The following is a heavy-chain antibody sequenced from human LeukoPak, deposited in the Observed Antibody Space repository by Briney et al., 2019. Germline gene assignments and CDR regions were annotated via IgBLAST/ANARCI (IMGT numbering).Heavy chain of an antibody. D-gene: IGHD1-26*01. J-gene: IGHJ4*02. Sequence: ASVKVSCKASGYSLTSYYIHWVRLAPGQGLEWMGVINPSGGSTRYAQKFQDRVTMTRDMSTSTVYMELSSLRSEDTAVYYCAREGVSGSYLGYWGRGTLVTVSS. CDR1: GYSLTSYY. V-gene: IGHV1-46*01. CDR3: AREGVSGSYLGY. CDR2: INPSGGST.